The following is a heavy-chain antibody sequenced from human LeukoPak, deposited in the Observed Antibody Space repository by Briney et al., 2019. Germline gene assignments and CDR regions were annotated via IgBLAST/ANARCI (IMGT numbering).Heavy chain of an antibody. CDR2: INTEGSST. V-gene: IGHV3-74*01. CDR3: ARDFDRYYFDY. J-gene: IGHJ4*02. CDR1: GFTFRTYW. Sequence: GGSLRLSCAASGFTFRTYWMHWVRHAPGKGLMWASRINTEGSSTSYADSVKGRFTISRDNAKNTLYLQMNSLRAEDTAMYYCARDFDRYYFDYWGQGTLVTVSS. D-gene: IGHD3-9*01.